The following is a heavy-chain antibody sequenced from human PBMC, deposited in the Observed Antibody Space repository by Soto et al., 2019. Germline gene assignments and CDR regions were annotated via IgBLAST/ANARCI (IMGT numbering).Heavy chain of an antibody. CDR3: AMTAGHGGAVDV. J-gene: IGHJ3*01. CDR2: ITNNGDTT. CDR1: GFTFSIYA. V-gene: IGHV3-23*04. Sequence: EKQLVESGGALAQPGGSLRLSCVGSGFTFSIYALTWVRQAPGKGLEWVSLITNNGDTTLFGDSVKGRFSISRDNSKNTLYLQLESLTAGAAAVYYCAMTAGHGGAVDVWGQGTMVAGSS.